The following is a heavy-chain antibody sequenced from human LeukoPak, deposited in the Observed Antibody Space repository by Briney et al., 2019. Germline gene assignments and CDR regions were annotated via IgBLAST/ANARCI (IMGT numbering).Heavy chain of an antibody. Sequence: ASVKVSCKASGYIFTSYAMHWVRQAPGQRLEWMGWINTGNGDTKYSQKFQGRVTITRDTSASTAHMELRSLRSDDTAVYYCARVREWDLRPFDYWGQGTLVTVSS. J-gene: IGHJ4*02. CDR2: INTGNGDT. V-gene: IGHV1-3*04. D-gene: IGHD1-26*01. CDR1: GYIFTSYA. CDR3: ARVREWDLRPFDY.